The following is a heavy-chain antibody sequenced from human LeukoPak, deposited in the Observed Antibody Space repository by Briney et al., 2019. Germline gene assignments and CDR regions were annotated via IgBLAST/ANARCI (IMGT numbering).Heavy chain of an antibody. V-gene: IGHV1-69*04. CDR1: GGTFSSYA. CDR2: IIPILGIA. D-gene: IGHD3-22*01. J-gene: IGHJ4*02. Sequence: RASVKVSCKASGGTFSSYAISWVRQAPGQGLEWMGRIIPILGIANYAQKFQGRVTITADKSTSTAYMELSSLRSEDTAVYYCAREVGSSGYYYHFDYWGQGTLVTVSS. CDR3: AREVGSSGYYYHFDY.